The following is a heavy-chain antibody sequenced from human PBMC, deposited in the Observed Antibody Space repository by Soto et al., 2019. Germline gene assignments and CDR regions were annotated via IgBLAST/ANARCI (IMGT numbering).Heavy chain of an antibody. CDR2: IYSGGST. V-gene: IGHV3-66*01. CDR1: GFTVSSNY. Sequence: GGSLRLSCAASGFTVSSNYMSWVRQAPGKGLEWVSVIYSGGSTYYADSVKGRFTISRDNSKNTLYLQMNSLRAEDMAVYYCARGKDMVRGVHIWARGGFDYWGQGTLVTVSS. J-gene: IGHJ4*02. CDR3: ARGKDMVRGVHIWARGGFDY. D-gene: IGHD3-10*01.